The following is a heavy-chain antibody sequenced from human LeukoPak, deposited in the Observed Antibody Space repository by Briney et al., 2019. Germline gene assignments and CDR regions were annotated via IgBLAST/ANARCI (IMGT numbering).Heavy chain of an antibody. CDR2: IIPIFGTA. CDR1: GGTFGSYA. CDR3: ARDRKGYCSGGSCPTWFDP. V-gene: IGHV1-69*01. D-gene: IGHD2-15*01. J-gene: IGHJ5*02. Sequence: GSSVKVSCKASGGTFGSYAISWVRQAPGQGLEWMGGIIPIFGTANYAQKFQGRVTITADESTSTAYMELSSLRSEDTAVYYCARDRKGYCSGGSCPTWFDPWGQGTLVTVSS.